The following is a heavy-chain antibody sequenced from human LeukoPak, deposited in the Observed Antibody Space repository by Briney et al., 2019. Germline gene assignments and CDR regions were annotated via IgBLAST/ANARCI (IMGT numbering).Heavy chain of an antibody. J-gene: IGHJ4*02. CDR3: ARTLYDSRGYYSHFDY. CDR2: ISRSRVYI. CDR1: GFIFSNYA. Sequence: GGSLRLSCAASGFIFSNYAMHWVRQAPGKGLEWVSSISRSRVYIYYADSVKGRFTISRDNAKNSLYLQMNSLRAEDTAVYYCARTLYDSRGYYSHFDYWGQGTLVTVSS. D-gene: IGHD3-22*01. V-gene: IGHV3-21*01.